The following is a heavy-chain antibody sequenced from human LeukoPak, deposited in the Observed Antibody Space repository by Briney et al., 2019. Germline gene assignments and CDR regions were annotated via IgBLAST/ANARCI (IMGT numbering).Heavy chain of an antibody. J-gene: IGHJ6*03. Sequence: ASVKVSCKASGYTFTGYYMHWVRQAPGQGLEWMGWINPNSGGTNYAQKFQGRVTMTRDTSISTAYMELSRLRSDDTAVYYCARVSVVPAAYYYYYMDVWGKGTTVTASS. V-gene: IGHV1-2*02. CDR1: GYTFTGYY. CDR2: INPNSGGT. D-gene: IGHD2-2*01. CDR3: ARVSVVPAAYYYYYMDV.